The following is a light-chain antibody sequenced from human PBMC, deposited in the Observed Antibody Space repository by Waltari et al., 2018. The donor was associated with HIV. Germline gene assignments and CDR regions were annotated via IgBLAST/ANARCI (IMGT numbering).Light chain of an antibody. J-gene: IGLJ3*02. CDR3: QSYDSTGV. CDR1: SSNIGAGYD. V-gene: IGLV1-40*01. CDR2: GNS. Sequence: QSVLTQPPSVSGAPGQRVTISCTGSSSNIGAGYDVHWYQQLPGTAPKLLIYGNSNRPSGVPDRFSGSKPGTSASLAITGLQAEDEADYYCQSYDSTGVFGGGTKLTVL.